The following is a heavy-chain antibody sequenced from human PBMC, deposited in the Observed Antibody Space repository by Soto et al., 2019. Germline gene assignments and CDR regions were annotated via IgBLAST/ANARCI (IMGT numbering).Heavy chain of an antibody. V-gene: IGHV1-2*04. CDR1: GYTLTGYY. CDR2: INPNSGGT. J-gene: IGHJ6*03. CDR3: SRSVRYYYGSGSLPYYYYYMDV. D-gene: IGHD3-10*01. Sequence: ASVKVSCKASGYTLTGYYMHWVRQAPGQGLEWMGWINPNSGGTNYAQKFQGWVTMTRDTSISTAYMELSRLRSDDTAVYYCSRSVRYYYGSGSLPYYYYYMDVWGKGTTVTVSS.